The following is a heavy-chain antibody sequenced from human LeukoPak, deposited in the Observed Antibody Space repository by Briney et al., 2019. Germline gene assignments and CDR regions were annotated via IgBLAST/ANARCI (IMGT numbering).Heavy chain of an antibody. Sequence: PSESLSLTCTVSGGSISSYYWSWIRQSPGKGLEWIGYINYNGNTYYNPSLTSRVTISVDTSKNQSSLKLRSVTAADTALYYCARDSSSGYLTFDYWGQGTQGT. J-gene: IGHJ4*02. D-gene: IGHD3-22*01. CDR1: GGSISSYY. CDR3: ARDSSSGYLTFDY. CDR2: INYNGNT. V-gene: IGHV4-59*01.